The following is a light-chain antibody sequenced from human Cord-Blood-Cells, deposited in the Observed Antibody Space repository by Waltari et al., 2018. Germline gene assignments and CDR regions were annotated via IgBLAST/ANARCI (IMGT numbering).Light chain of an antibody. CDR1: SSHVGGYNY. J-gene: IGLJ3*02. Sequence: QSALTQPRSVSGSPGPSVTIPCPGTSSHVGGYNYVSWYQQHPGKAPKLMIYDVSKRPSGVPDRFSGSKSGNTASLTISGLQAEDEADYYCCSYAGSYTWVFGGGTKLTVL. CDR3: CSYAGSYTWV. V-gene: IGLV2-11*01. CDR2: DVS.